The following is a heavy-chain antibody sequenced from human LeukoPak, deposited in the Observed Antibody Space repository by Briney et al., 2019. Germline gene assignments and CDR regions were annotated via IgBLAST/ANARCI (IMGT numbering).Heavy chain of an antibody. J-gene: IGHJ4*02. D-gene: IGHD4-23*01. V-gene: IGHV3-33*01. CDR3: ARDDYGGNSIFAY. Sequence: GRSLRLSCAASGFTFSSYGMHWVRQAPGKGLEWVAVIWYDGSNKYYADSVKGRFTISRDNSKNTLYLQMNSLRAEDTAVYYCARDDYGGNSIFAYWGQGTLVTVPS. CDR2: IWYDGSNK. CDR1: GFTFSSYG.